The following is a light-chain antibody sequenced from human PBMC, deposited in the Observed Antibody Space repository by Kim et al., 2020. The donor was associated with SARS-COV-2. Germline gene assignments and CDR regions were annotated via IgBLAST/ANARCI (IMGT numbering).Light chain of an antibody. CDR1: QSVSSN. CDR2: GAS. J-gene: IGKJ4*01. V-gene: IGKV3-15*01. Sequence: VSPGESATLSCRASQSVSSNLAWYQQKPGQAPRLLIYGASTRATGIPARFSGSGSGTDFTLTISSLQSEDFAVYYCQQYTNWPLTFGGGTKVDIK. CDR3: QQYTNWPLT.